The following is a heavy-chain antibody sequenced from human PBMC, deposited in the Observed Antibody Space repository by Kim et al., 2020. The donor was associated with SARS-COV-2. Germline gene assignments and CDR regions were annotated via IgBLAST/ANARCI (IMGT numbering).Heavy chain of an antibody. CDR3: ARVYCSSTSCHTFVF. J-gene: IGHJ4*02. CDR1: GYTFTGYY. D-gene: IGHD2-2*02. Sequence: ASVKVSCKASGYTFTGYYMHWVRQAPGQGLEWMGWINPNSGGTNYAQKFQGRVTMTRDTSISTAYMELSRLRSDDTAVYYCARVYCSSTSCHTFVFWGQGTLVTVSS. CDR2: INPNSGGT. V-gene: IGHV1-2*02.